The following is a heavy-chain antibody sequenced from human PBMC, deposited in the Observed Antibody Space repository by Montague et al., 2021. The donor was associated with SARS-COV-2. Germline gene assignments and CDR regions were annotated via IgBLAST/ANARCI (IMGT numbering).Heavy chain of an antibody. CDR3: ARDCYDYGSGSYQRWFDP. Sequence: SETLSLTCTVSGYSISSGYYWGWIRQPPGKGLEWIGSIYHSGSTXYNPSLKSRVTISVDTSKNQFSLKLSSVTAADTAVYYCARDCYDYGSGSYQRWFDPWGQGTLVTVPS. J-gene: IGHJ5*02. D-gene: IGHD3-10*01. CDR1: GYSISSGYY. CDR2: IYHSGST. V-gene: IGHV4-38-2*02.